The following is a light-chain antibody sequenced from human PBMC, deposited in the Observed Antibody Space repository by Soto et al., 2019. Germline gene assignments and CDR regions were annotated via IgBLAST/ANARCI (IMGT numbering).Light chain of an antibody. CDR1: SSDLGGLNY. CDR3: SSYTTVPSPQWV. CDR2: KVD. V-gene: IGLV2-14*01. Sequence: QSALTQPASVSGSPGQSITIPCSGRSSDLGGLNYVSWYQQHPGKVPKLIIYKVDNRPSGISDRFSASKSGNTASLTISGLQAEDEAHYYCSSYTTVPSPQWVFAEGTKVTVL. J-gene: IGLJ3*02.